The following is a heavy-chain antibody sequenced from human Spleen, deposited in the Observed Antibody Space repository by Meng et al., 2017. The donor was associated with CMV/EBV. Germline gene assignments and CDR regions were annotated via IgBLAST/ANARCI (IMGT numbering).Heavy chain of an antibody. CDR2: ISSSSSYT. D-gene: IGHD2-15*01. CDR3: ARGRLHCSGGSCFSGYFDY. V-gene: IGHV3-11*06. CDR1: GFTFSDYY. J-gene: IGHJ4*02. Sequence: QVQXVESGXXXVKPGGSXRLSCAXSGFTFSDYYMSWIRQAPGKGLEWVSYISSSSSYTNYADSVKGRFTISRDNAKNSLYLQMNSLRAEDTAVYYCARGRLHCSGGSCFSGYFDYWGQGTLVTVSS.